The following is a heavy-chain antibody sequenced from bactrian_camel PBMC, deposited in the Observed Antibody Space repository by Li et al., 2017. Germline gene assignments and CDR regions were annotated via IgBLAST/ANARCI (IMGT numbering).Heavy chain of an antibody. D-gene: IGHD3*01. Sequence: VQLVESGGTLVQPGGSLTLSCSTSGFPFSAFDMSWVRQAPGRGLEWVSGISFGGTTTAYSDTAKGRFTISRDNTNNILYLQLDNLKSEDTAMYFCARGVLVSFRELTYWGQGTQVTVS. J-gene: IGHJ4*01. CDR3: ARGVLVSFRELTY. V-gene: IGHV3S40*01. CDR1: GFPFSAFD. CDR2: ISFGGTTT.